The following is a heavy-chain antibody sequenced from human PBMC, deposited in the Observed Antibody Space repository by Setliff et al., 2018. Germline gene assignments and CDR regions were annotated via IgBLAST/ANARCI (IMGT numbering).Heavy chain of an antibody. CDR3: ARDATYYDFWSDYSPDAFDI. CDR1: GFTFSRYW. Sequence: GGSLRLSCAASGFTFSRYWMSWVRQAPGKGLEWVANIKQDGSEKYYVDSVKGRFTISRDNAKNSLYLQMDSLRAEDTAMYYCARDATYYDFWSDYSPDAFDIWGQGTMVTVSS. V-gene: IGHV3-7*01. CDR2: IKQDGSEK. D-gene: IGHD3-3*01. J-gene: IGHJ3*02.